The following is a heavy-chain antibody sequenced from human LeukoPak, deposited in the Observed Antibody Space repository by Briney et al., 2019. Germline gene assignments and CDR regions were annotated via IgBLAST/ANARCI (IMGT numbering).Heavy chain of an antibody. J-gene: IGHJ5*02. CDR2: IYYSGST. V-gene: IGHV4-39*01. CDR1: GGSISSSSYY. D-gene: IGHD6-13*01. Sequence: PSETLSLTCTVSGGSISSSSYYWGWIRQPPGKGLEWIGSIYYSGSTYNPSLKSRVTISVDTSKNQFSLKLSSVTAADTAVYYCARGAAAGPSRFDPWGQGTLVTVSS. CDR3: ARGAAAGPSRFDP.